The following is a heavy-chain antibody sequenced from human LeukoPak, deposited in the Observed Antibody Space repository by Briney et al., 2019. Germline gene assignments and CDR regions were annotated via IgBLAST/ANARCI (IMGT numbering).Heavy chain of an antibody. D-gene: IGHD5-24*01. CDR1: GGSISSGSYY. V-gene: IGHV4-61*02. CDR3: ARGRDGYRKGYFDY. CDR2: IYTSGST. Sequence: SETLSLTCTVSGGSISSGSYYWSWIRQPAGKGLEWIERIYTSGSTNYNPSLKSRVTISVDTSKNQFSLKLSSVTAADTAVYYCARGRDGYRKGYFDYWGQGTLVTVSS. J-gene: IGHJ4*02.